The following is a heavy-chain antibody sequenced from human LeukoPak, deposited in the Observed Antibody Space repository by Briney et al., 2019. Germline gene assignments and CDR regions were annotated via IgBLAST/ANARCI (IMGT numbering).Heavy chain of an antibody. J-gene: IGHJ4*02. CDR1: GFTLSNFA. D-gene: IGHD2-15*01. V-gene: IGHV3-23*01. CDR2: IGGGGDGT. CDR3: AKDLARGFCGGGSCYPFDY. Sequence: PGGSLRLSCVASGFTLSNFAMTWVRQAPGEGLEWVSTIGGGGDGTYYADSVKGRFTISRDESKNTLYLQMNSLRAEDTAIYYCAKDLARGFCGGGSCYPFDYWGQGTLVTVSS.